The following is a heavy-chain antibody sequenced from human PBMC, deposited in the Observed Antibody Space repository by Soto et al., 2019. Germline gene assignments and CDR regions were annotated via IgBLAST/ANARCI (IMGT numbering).Heavy chain of an antibody. D-gene: IGHD6-13*01. CDR3: ARDKGSKAWYYFFDF. CDR1: GYTFTTYG. V-gene: IGHV1-18*01. J-gene: IGHJ4*02. Sequence: ASVKVSCKASGYTFTTYGIAWVRQAPGQGLEWLGWISAYHGNTNYAQKFQVRVTMTTETATNTAYMEVRSLRSDDTAVYYCARDKGSKAWYYFFDFWGQGTLVTVSS. CDR2: ISAYHGNT.